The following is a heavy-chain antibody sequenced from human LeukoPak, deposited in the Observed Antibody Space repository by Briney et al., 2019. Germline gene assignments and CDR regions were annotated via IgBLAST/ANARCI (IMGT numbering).Heavy chain of an antibody. V-gene: IGHV1-69*13. Sequence: GASVKVSCKASGGTFSSYAISWVRQAPGQGREWMGGIIPIFGTANYAQKFQGRVTITADESTSTAYMELSSLRSEDTAVYYCARDPAGAYIVATQGYGMDVWGQGTTVTVSS. CDR2: IIPIFGTA. CDR1: GGTFSSYA. J-gene: IGHJ6*02. D-gene: IGHD5-12*01. CDR3: ARDPAGAYIVATQGYGMDV.